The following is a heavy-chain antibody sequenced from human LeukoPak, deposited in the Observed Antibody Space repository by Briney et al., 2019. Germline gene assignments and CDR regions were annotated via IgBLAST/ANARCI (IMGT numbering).Heavy chain of an antibody. J-gene: IGHJ6*02. CDR1: GGTFSSYA. Sequence: SVKVSCKASGGTFSSYAICWVRQAPGQGLEWMGRIIPILGIANYAQKFQGRVTITADKSTSTAYMELSSLRSEDTAVYYCARGPPIGGGDCYSCVYYYYGMDVWGQGTTVTVSS. CDR2: IIPILGIA. V-gene: IGHV1-69*04. D-gene: IGHD2-21*02. CDR3: ARGPPIGGGDCYSCVYYYYGMDV.